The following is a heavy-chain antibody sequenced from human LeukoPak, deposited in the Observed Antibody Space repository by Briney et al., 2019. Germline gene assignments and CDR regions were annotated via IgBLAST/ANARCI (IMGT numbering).Heavy chain of an antibody. Sequence: PGGSLRLSCAASGFTFSSYSMNWVRQAPGKGLEWVSYISSSSSTIYYADSVKGRFTISRDNAKNSLYLQMNSLRAEDTAVYYCASTYCSGGSCSPYYYGMDVWGQGTTVTVSS. CDR2: ISSSSSTI. V-gene: IGHV3-48*04. CDR3: ASTYCSGGSCSPYYYGMDV. CDR1: GFTFSSYS. D-gene: IGHD2-15*01. J-gene: IGHJ6*02.